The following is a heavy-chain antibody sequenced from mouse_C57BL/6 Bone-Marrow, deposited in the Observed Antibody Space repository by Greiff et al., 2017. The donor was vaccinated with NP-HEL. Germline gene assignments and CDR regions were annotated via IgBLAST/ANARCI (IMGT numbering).Heavy chain of an antibody. CDR1: GYTFTDYY. D-gene: IGHD2-3*01. V-gene: IGHV1-26*01. CDR2: INPNNGGT. J-gene: IGHJ2*01. Sequence: EVKLQQSGPELVKPGASVKISCKASGYTFTDYYMNWVKQSHGKSLEWIGDINPNNGGTSYNQKFKGKATLTVDKSSSTAYMELRSLTSEDSAVYYCARPSYDGYYTGYWGQGTTLTVSS. CDR3: ARPSYDGYYTGY.